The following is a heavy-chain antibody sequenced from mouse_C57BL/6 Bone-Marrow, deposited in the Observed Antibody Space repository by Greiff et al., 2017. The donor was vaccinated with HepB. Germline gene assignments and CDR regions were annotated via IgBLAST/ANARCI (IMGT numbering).Heavy chain of an antibody. V-gene: IGHV1-81*01. J-gene: IGHJ3*01. CDR3: ARYNYGSPWFAY. D-gene: IGHD1-1*01. CDR2: IYPRSGNT. Sequence: VQLQQSGAELARPGASVKLSCKASGYTFTSYGISWVKQRTGQGLEWIGEIYPRSGNTYYNEKFKGKATLTADKSSSTAYMELRSLTSEDSAVYFCARYNYGSPWFAYWGQGTLVTVSA. CDR1: GYTFTSYG.